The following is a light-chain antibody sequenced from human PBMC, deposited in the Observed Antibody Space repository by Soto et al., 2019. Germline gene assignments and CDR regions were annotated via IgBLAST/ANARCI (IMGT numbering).Light chain of an antibody. CDR1: QAVNTR. CDR2: LAS. CDR3: QQYGASPIYT. V-gene: IGKV3D-11*03. Sequence: EIVLTQSPATLSSFPGDRVTLSCRASQAVNTRLAWYQHKPGQAPRLLIYLASNRAAGVPARFSGSGSGTDVSLTISDVEPEDVAVYYCQQYGASPIYTFGQGTKLEIK. J-gene: IGKJ2*01.